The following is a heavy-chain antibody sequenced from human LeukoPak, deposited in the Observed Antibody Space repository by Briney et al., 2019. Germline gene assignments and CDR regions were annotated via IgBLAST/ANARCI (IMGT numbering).Heavy chain of an antibody. Sequence: PAGSLTLSCAASGITFTNTWRSWVRQAPGKGLEWVGRIKSKTDGEATDYAVPAKSRFRISRDDSKNPLYLQMNSLKTEDTAVSYCTTGPHSTSYYGPMGYSDFSGQGTPVIASS. V-gene: IGHV3-15*01. CDR1: GITFTNTW. CDR3: TTGPHSTSYYGPMGYSDF. D-gene: IGHD2-2*01. J-gene: IGHJ4*02. CDR2: IKSKTDGEAT.